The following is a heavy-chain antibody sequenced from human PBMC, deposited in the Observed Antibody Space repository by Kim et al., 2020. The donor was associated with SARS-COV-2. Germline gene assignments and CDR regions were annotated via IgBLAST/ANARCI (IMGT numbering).Heavy chain of an antibody. J-gene: IGHJ4*02. V-gene: IGHV4-4*07. CDR3: ATCQNIGWDYFDC. Sequence: SETLSLTCTVSGGSISSYYWSWIRQPAGKGLEWIGRINTSGTTNYNPSLKSRVTMSVDTSKNQFSLKLTSVTAADTAVYYCATCQNIGWDYFDCWGQGTLLTVSS. CDR1: GGSISSYY. D-gene: IGHD6-19*01. CDR2: INTSGTT.